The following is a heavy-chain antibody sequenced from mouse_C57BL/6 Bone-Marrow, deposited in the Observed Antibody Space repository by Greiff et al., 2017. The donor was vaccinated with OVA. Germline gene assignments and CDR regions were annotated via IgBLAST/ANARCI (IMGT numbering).Heavy chain of an antibody. CDR2: IDPSDSYT. D-gene: IGHD1-1*01. CDR3: ALIANSYWYFDV. Sequence: QVQLQQPGAELVKPGASVKLSCKASGYTFTSYWMQWVKQRPGQGLEWIGEIDPSDSYTNYNQKFKGKATLTVDTSSSTAYMQLSSLTSEDSAVYYCALIANSYWYFDVGDWGTAVTVTA. CDR1: GYTFTSYW. V-gene: IGHV1-50*01. J-gene: IGHJ1*01.